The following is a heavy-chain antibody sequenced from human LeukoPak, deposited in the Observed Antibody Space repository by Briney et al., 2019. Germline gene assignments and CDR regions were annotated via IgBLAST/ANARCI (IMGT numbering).Heavy chain of an antibody. CDR1: GGSINSYY. D-gene: IGHD1-26*01. Sequence: PSETLSLTCTVSGGSINSYYWSWIRQPPGKGLEWIGYIYYSGSTNYNPSLKSRVTISVDTSKNQFSLKLSSVTAADTAVYYCARENSGSPDYWGQGTLVTVSS. J-gene: IGHJ4*02. CDR3: ARENSGSPDY. CDR2: IYYSGST. V-gene: IGHV4-59*01.